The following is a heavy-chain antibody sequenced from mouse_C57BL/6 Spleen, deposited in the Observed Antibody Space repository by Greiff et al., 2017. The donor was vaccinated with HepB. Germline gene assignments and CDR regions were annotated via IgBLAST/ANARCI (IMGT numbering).Heavy chain of an antibody. CDR2: ISSGSSTI. Sequence: EVKVVESGGGLVKPGGSLKLSCAASGFTFSDYGMHWVRQAPEKGLEWVAYISSGSSTIYYADKVKGRFTISRDNAKNTLFLQMTSLRSEDTAMYYCARGDSNPYYYAMDYWGQGTSVTVSS. CDR1: GFTFSDYG. J-gene: IGHJ4*01. D-gene: IGHD2-5*01. V-gene: IGHV5-17*01. CDR3: ARGDSNPYYYAMDY.